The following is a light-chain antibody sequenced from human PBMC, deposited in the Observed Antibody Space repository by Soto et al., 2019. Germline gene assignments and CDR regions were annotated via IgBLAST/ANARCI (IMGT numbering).Light chain of an antibody. V-gene: IGKV1-33*01. J-gene: IGKJ4*01. Sequence: DIPMTQSPSSLSASVGDRVTITCQASQDISNYLNWYQQKPGKAPKLLIYDASNLETGVPPRVSGSGSGTDFTFTIRRLRPAHTARYYCQQYDNLPFTFGGGTKVEI. CDR1: QDISNY. CDR3: QQYDNLPFT. CDR2: DAS.